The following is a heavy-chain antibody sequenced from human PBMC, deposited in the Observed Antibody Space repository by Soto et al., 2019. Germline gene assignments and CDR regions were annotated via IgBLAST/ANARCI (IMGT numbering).Heavy chain of an antibody. Sequence: QVQLVQSGAEEKKPGASVNLSCKNYGYSFSSYDLHWVRQAPGHRLEWMGWINIDSGNTKNSQKCQDRVIITRDTSARTGYMELTSLRFEDTAVYYGESDRDRGVLDYWVQGTLVTVSS. CDR3: ESDRDRGVLDY. CDR2: INIDSGNT. J-gene: IGHJ4*02. D-gene: IGHD3-10*01. CDR1: GYSFSSYD. V-gene: IGHV1-3*05.